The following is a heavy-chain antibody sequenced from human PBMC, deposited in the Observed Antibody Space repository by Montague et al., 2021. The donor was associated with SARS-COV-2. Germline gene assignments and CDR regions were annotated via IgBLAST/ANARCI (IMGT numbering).Heavy chain of an antibody. Sequence: SLRLSCAASGFTFSSYWMHWVRQAPGKGLVWVSRINSDGSSTSYADSVKGRFTISRDNAKNTLYLQMNSLRAEDTAVYHCARGLRYFDWLAYYGMDVWGQGTTVTVSS. V-gene: IGHV3-74*01. J-gene: IGHJ6*02. CDR2: INSDGSST. CDR3: ARGLRYFDWLAYYGMDV. CDR1: GFTFSSYW. D-gene: IGHD3-9*01.